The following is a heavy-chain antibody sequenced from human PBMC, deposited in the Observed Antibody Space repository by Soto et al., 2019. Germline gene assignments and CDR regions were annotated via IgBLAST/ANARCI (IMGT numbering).Heavy chain of an antibody. D-gene: IGHD3-10*01. CDR2: ISGSGGST. CDR1: VFTFSSYA. Sequence: GGSLRLSCASSVFTFSSYAMSCVRHAPGKGLEWVSAISGSGGSTYYADSVKGRFTISRDNSKNTLYLQMNSLRAEDTAVYYCAKDPMVRGVIHYFDYWGQGTLVIVS. CDR3: AKDPMVRGVIHYFDY. V-gene: IGHV3-23*01. J-gene: IGHJ4*02.